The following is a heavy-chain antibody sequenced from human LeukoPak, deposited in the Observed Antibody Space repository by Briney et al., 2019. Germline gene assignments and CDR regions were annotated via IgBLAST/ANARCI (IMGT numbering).Heavy chain of an antibody. CDR1: SGSISSYY. J-gene: IGHJ4*02. Sequence: SETLSLTCTVSSGSISSYYWSWIRQPPEKGLEWIGYIHYSGSTSYNPSLKSRVTISVDTSKNQFSLKLSSVTAADTAVYYCARGQRYYYDSSGYYTRLYYFDYWGQGTLVTVSS. CDR2: IHYSGST. D-gene: IGHD3-22*01. CDR3: ARGQRYYYDSSGYYTRLYYFDY. V-gene: IGHV4-59*01.